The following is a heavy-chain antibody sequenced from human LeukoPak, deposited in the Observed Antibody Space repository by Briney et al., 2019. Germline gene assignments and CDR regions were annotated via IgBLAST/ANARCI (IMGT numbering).Heavy chain of an antibody. J-gene: IGHJ4*02. Sequence: PGGSLRLSCAASGFTFSTFAMHWVRQAPGKGLEYVAAIKSDGSKTFYADSVKDRFSISRDNSKNTLYLQMGSLRAEDMAAYYCARGRGGSYDYWGQGILVTVSS. CDR1: GFTFSTFA. CDR3: ARGRGGSYDY. D-gene: IGHD1-26*01. CDR2: IKSDGSKT. V-gene: IGHV3-64*02.